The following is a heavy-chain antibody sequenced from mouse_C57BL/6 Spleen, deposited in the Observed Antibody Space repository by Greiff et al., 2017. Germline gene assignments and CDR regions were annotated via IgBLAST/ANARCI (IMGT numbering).Heavy chain of an antibody. CDR3: TRDSRIYYYGSSYGFYAMDY. Sequence: EVKVVESGEGLVKPGGSLKLSCAASGFTFSSYAMSWVRQTPEKRLEWVAYISSGGDYIYYADTVKGRFTISRDNARNTLYLQMSSLKSEDTAMYYCTRDSRIYYYGSSYGFYAMDYWGQGTSVTVSS. J-gene: IGHJ4*01. V-gene: IGHV5-9-1*02. D-gene: IGHD1-1*01. CDR2: ISSGGDYI. CDR1: GFTFSSYA.